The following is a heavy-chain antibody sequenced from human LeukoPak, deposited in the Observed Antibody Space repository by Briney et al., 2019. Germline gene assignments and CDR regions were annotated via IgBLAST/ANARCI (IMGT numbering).Heavy chain of an antibody. D-gene: IGHD2-15*01. Sequence: GGSLRLSCAASGFTFSSYGMHWVRQAPGKGLEWVAVIWYDGSNKYYADSVKGRFTISRDNSKNTLYLQMNSLRAEDTAVYYCAKGVAATLRFYGMDVWGQGTTVTVSS. CDR2: IWYDGSNK. CDR1: GFTFSSYG. CDR3: AKGVAATLRFYGMDV. J-gene: IGHJ6*02. V-gene: IGHV3-33*06.